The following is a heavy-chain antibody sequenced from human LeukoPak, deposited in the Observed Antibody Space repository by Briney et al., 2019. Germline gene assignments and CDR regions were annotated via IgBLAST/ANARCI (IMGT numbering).Heavy chain of an antibody. D-gene: IGHD3-3*01. J-gene: IGHJ6*03. V-gene: IGHV3-74*01. Sequence: GGSLRLSCAASGFTFSSYWMHWVRQAPGKGLVWVSRINSDGSSTTYADSVKGRFTISRDNAKNTLYLQMNSLRAEDTAVYYCARGHYDFWSGYYGSYYYYYYMDVWGKGTTVTVSS. CDR1: GFTFSSYW. CDR2: INSDGSST. CDR3: ARGHYDFWSGYYGSYYYYYYMDV.